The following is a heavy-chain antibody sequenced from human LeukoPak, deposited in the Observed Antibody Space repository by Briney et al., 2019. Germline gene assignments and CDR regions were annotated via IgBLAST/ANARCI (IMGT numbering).Heavy chain of an antibody. D-gene: IGHD2-8*01. V-gene: IGHV1-2*02. CDR3: ARDHYCTNGVCYYYYYMDV. J-gene: IGHJ6*03. CDR2: INPNSGGT. Sequence: GASVKVSCKASGYTFTGYYMHWVRQAPGQGLEWMGWINPNSGGTNYAQKFQGRVTMTRDTSISTAYMELSRLRSDDTAVYYCARDHYCTNGVCYYYYYMDVWGKGTTVTVSS. CDR1: GYTFTGYY.